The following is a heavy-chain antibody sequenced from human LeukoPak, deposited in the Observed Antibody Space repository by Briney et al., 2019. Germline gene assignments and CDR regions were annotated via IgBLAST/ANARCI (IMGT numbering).Heavy chain of an antibody. CDR2: ISTASNP. CDR1: GFTVRFYD. CDR3: ARELGIEGYWYFDL. J-gene: IGHJ2*01. Sequence: GRSVRLSCAASGFTVRFYDMHWVRQVAGKGLEWGSAISTASNPHYAASVQGRFTIFRANTENSLYLQMNRVSAEDTAVYYCARELGIEGYWYFDLWGRGTLVTVSS. D-gene: IGHD7-27*01. V-gene: IGHV3-13*05.